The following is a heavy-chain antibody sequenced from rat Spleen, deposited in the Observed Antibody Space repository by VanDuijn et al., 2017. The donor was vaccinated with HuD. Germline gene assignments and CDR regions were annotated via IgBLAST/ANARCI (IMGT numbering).Heavy chain of an antibody. J-gene: IGHJ2*01. CDR2: ISPSGGST. D-gene: IGHD4-1*01. V-gene: IGHV5-7*01. CDR3: ATDPYETGDY. CDR1: GFTFSDYN. Sequence: EVQLMESGGGLVQPGRSLKLSCAASGFTFSDYNMAWVRQAPEKGLEWVATISPSGGSTYYRDSVKGRFTISRDNAKSTLYLQRASLRSEDTATYYCATDPYETGDYWGQGVMVTVSS.